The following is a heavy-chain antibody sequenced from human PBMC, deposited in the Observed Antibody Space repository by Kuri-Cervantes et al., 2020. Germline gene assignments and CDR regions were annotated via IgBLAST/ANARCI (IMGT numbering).Heavy chain of an antibody. D-gene: IGHD2-2*01. CDR3: ARDWRYCNSTSCYAVRRGSFDY. CDR1: GFTFSSYG. J-gene: IGHJ4*02. V-gene: IGHV3-33*01. CDR2: IWYDGSNK. Sequence: GESLKISCAASGFTFSSYGMHWVRQAPGKGLEWVAVIWYDGSNKYYADSEKGRFTISRDNSKNTLYLQMNSLRAEDTAVYYCARDWRYCNSTSCYAVRRGSFDYWGQGTLVTVSS.